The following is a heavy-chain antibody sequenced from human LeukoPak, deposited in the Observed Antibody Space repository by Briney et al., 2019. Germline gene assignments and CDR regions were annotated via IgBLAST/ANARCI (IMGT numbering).Heavy chain of an antibody. CDR2: INPNSGGT. D-gene: IGHD3-22*01. CDR3: ARDSPHYDSGGYYYVMGY. J-gene: IGHJ4*02. CDR1: GYTFTGYY. Sequence: ASVKVSCKASGYTFTGYYMHWVRQAPGQGLEWMGCINPNSGGTNYAQKFQGRVTMTRDTSVTTAYMELSRLTSDDTAVYYCARDSPHYDSGGYYYVMGYWGQGTLVTVSS. V-gene: IGHV1-2*02.